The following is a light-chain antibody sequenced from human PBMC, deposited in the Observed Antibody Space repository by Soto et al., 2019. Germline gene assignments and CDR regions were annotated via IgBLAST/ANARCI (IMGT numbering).Light chain of an antibody. CDR3: QQYKSYPWT. CDR1: QSIGNW. V-gene: IGKV1-5*03. J-gene: IGKJ1*01. Sequence: IRMTQSPSTQSASIGDRVTITCRASQSIGNWLAWYQQKPGRAPKFLMYEASSLESGVPSRFSGSGSRTEFTLTISGLQPDDFATYYCQQYKSYPWTFGQGTKVDI. CDR2: EAS.